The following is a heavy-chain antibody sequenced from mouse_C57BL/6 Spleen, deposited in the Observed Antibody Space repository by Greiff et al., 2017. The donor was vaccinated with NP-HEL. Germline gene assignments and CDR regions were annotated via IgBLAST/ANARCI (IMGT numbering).Heavy chain of an antibody. CDR2: ISSGSSTI. CDR1: GFTFSDYG. V-gene: IGHV5-17*01. D-gene: IGHD1-1*01. CDR3: ARPDYYGSSWGFAY. Sequence: EVQGVESGGGLVKPGGSLKLSCAASGFTFSDYGMHWVRQAPEKGLEWVAYISSGSSTIYYADTVKGRFTISRDNAKNTLFLQMTSLRSEDTAMYYCARPDYYGSSWGFAYWGQGTLVTVSA. J-gene: IGHJ3*01.